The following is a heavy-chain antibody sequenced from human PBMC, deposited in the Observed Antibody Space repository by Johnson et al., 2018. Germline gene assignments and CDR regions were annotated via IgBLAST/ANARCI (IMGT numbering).Heavy chain of an antibody. Sequence: EVQLVETGGGLVQPGGSLRLSCAASGFTFSNAWMSWVRQAPGKGLEWVGRIKSKTDGGTRDYAAPVKGRFTISRDESKNTLYLQLNSLKTEDTAVYYCTTGRRGAFDIWGQGTMVTVSS. V-gene: IGHV3-15*01. J-gene: IGHJ3*02. D-gene: IGHD1-1*01. CDR2: IKSKTDGGTR. CDR1: GFTFSNAW. CDR3: TTGRRGAFDI.